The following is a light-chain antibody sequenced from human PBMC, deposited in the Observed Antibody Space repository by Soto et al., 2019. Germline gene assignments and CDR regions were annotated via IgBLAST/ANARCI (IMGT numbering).Light chain of an antibody. Sequence: DIQMTQSPSTLSASVGDRVTITCRASQSISSWLAWHQQKPGQAPKLLIFDAFNLESGVPSRFSGSGSGTEFTLTIRSLQPDDFATYYCQQYNTYSRTFGQGTKVDI. J-gene: IGKJ1*01. V-gene: IGKV1-5*01. CDR3: QQYNTYSRT. CDR2: DAF. CDR1: QSISSW.